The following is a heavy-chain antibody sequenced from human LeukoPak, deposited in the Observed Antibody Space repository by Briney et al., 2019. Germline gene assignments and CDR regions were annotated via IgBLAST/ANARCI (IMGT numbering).Heavy chain of an antibody. V-gene: IGHV3-48*03. J-gene: IGHJ4*02. D-gene: IGHD6-6*01. CDR3: ARGSHYFDF. Sequence: GGSLRLSCAASGFTFSVHEMNWVRQAPGKGLEWLSYISDSGRTIYCADSVDGRFTISRDNAKNSLFLQMNSLRVEDTAVYFCARGSHYFDFWGQGTPVTVSS. CDR2: ISDSGRTI. CDR1: GFTFSVHE.